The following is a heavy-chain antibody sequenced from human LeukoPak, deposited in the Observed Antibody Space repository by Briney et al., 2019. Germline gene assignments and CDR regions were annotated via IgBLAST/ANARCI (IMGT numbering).Heavy chain of an antibody. D-gene: IGHD1-26*01. CDR3: ARDEGSYFDY. Sequence: SETLSLTCAVSGGSISNTGYYWGWIRQTPGKGLEWIGSIYYSGSPYYNPSLKSRVTISVDTSKNQFSLKFTSVTAADTAVYYCARDEGSYFDYWGQGTLVTVSS. CDR1: GGSISNTGYY. V-gene: IGHV4-39*02. CDR2: IYYSGSP. J-gene: IGHJ4*02.